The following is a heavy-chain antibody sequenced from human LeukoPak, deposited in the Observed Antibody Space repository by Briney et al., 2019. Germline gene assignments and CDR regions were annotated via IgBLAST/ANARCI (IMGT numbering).Heavy chain of an antibody. V-gene: IGHV3-48*01. D-gene: IGHD6-6*01. Sequence: PGGSLRLSCAASGFTFSRHPMNWVRQAPGKGLEWVSYISPGTIYYADSVKGRFTISRDNAKNSLYLQMNSLRAEDTAVYYCARGPNSNWSGLDFWGQGTLLTVSS. CDR1: GFTFSRHP. CDR2: ISPGTI. J-gene: IGHJ4*02. CDR3: ARGPNSNWSGLDF.